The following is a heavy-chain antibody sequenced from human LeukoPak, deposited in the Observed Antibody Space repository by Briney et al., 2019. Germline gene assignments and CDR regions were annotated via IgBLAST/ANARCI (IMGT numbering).Heavy chain of an antibody. D-gene: IGHD3-16*02. CDR3: ARRRLEILWGSYRYPPYYFDY. CDR1: GGSFSGYY. CDR2: INHSGST. J-gene: IGHJ4*02. Sequence: SETLSLTCAVYGGSFSGYYWSWIRQPPGKGLDWIGEINHSGSTNYNPSLNSRVTISVDTSKNQFSLKLSSVTAADTAVYYCARRRLEILWGSYRYPPYYFDYWGQGTLVTVSS. V-gene: IGHV4-34*01.